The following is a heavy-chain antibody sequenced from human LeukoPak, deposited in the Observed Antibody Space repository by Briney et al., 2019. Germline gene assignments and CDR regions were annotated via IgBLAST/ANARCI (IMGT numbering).Heavy chain of an antibody. CDR2: INPSGGST. J-gene: IGHJ4*02. CDR1: GYTFTSYY. D-gene: IGHD1-26*01. CDR3: ARPIVGTTGYYFDC. V-gene: IGHV1-46*01. Sequence: ASVKVSCKASGYTFTSYYIHWVRPAPGQGLAWMGIINPSGGSTSYAQKFQGRVTMTRDTSTSTVYMELSSLRSEDTAIYYCARPIVGTTGYYFDCWGQGTLVTVSS.